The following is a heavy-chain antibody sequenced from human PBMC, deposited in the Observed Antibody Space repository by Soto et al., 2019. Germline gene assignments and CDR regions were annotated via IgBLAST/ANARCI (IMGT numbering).Heavy chain of an antibody. CDR1: GGSVSSGSYY. CDR3: ARTALVAARPLDP. Sequence: SETLSLTCTVSGGSVSSGSYYWSWLRQPPGKGLEWIGYIYYSGSTNYNPSLKSRVTISVDTSKNQFSLKLSSVTAADTAVYYCARTALVAARPLDPWGQGTLVTVAS. CDR2: IYYSGST. V-gene: IGHV4-61*01. J-gene: IGHJ5*02. D-gene: IGHD6-6*01.